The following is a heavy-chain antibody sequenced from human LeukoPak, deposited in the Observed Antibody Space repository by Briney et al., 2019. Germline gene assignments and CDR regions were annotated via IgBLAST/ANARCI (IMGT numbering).Heavy chain of an antibody. D-gene: IGHD3-22*01. J-gene: IGHJ4*02. V-gene: IGHV3-21*01. CDR2: ISSSSSYI. Sequence: GGSLRLSCAASGFTFSSYSMNWVRQAPGKGLEWVSSISSSSSYIYYADSVKSRFTICRDNAKNSLYLQMNSLRAEDTAVYYCARDSPHYYDSSGYYSLPFDYWGQGTLVTVSS. CDR3: ARDSPHYYDSSGYYSLPFDY. CDR1: GFTFSSYS.